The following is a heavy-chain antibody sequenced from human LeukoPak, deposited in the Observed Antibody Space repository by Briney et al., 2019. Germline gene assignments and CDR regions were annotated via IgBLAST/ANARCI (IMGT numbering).Heavy chain of an antibody. CDR1: GFTFSDYY. D-gene: IGHD2-15*01. CDR3: ARVRCSGGSCYSGWFDP. Sequence: GGSLRLSCAASGFTFSDYYMSWIRQAPGKGLEWVSYISSSGSTIYYADSVKGRFTISRDNAKNSLYLQMSSLRAEDTAVYYCARVRCSGGSCYSGWFDPWGQGTLVTVSS. J-gene: IGHJ5*02. V-gene: IGHV3-11*01. CDR2: ISSSGSTI.